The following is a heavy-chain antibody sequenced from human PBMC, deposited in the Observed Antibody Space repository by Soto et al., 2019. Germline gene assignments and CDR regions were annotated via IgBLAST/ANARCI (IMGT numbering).Heavy chain of an antibody. CDR1: GFTFSSNG. Sequence: QVQLVESGGGVVQPGRSLRLSCAASGFTFSSNGMHWVRQAPGKGLEWGAVMSNDGSHTSYADSAKGRFTISRDNSKNTLYLQMNSLRAEDSGIYYCTKGCSSSSNCYIIDYWGQGALVTVSS. CDR2: MSNDGSHT. V-gene: IGHV3-30*18. CDR3: TKGCSSSSNCYIIDY. J-gene: IGHJ4*02. D-gene: IGHD2-15*01.